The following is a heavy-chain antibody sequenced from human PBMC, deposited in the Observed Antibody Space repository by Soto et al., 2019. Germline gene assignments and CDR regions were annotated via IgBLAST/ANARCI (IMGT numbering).Heavy chain of an antibody. CDR3: ARGSRGNFDY. J-gene: IGHJ4*02. CDR2: ISGSGGST. CDR1: GFTFSSYA. D-gene: IGHD3-10*01. V-gene: IGHV3-23*01. Sequence: PGRSLRLSCAASGFTFSSYAMSWVRQAPGKGLEWVSAISGSGGSTYYADSVKGRFTISKNYFSLKLSSVTVADTAVYYCARGSRGNFDYWGQGTLVTVSS.